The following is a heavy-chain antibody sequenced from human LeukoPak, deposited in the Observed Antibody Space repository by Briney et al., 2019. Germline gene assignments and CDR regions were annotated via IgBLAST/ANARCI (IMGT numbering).Heavy chain of an antibody. Sequence: PSETLSLTCTVSGGSISSYYWSWIRQPPGKGLEWIGYIYYSGSTNYNPSLKSRVTISVDTSKNQFSLKLSSVTAADTAVYYCARETGRELPFDYWGQGTLVTVSS. CDR1: GGSISSYY. J-gene: IGHJ4*02. CDR2: IYYSGST. D-gene: IGHD1-26*01. CDR3: ARETGRELPFDY. V-gene: IGHV4-59*01.